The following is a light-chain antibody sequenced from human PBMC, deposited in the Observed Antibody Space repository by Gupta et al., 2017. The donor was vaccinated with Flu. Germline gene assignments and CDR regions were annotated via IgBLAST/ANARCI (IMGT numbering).Light chain of an antibody. J-gene: IGKJ1*01. V-gene: IGKV1-39*01. CDR1: QSISSY. CDR2: AAS. CDR3: LQQFSYPWT. Sequence: DIQMTQSPSSLSASVGDRVTITCRASQSISSYLNWYQQKPGKAPKLLIYAASSLQSGVPSRFSGTAAGTEFTLTISSLQAEDFATYYCLQQFSYPWTFGQGTKVDIK.